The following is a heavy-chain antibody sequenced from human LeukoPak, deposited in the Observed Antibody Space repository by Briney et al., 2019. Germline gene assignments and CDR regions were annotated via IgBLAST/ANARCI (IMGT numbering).Heavy chain of an antibody. V-gene: IGHV3-23*01. CDR2: ITASGGNT. CDR3: AKGNGYSYGRYYFDY. D-gene: IGHD5-18*01. Sequence: GGSLRLSCAASGFTFSRYDMGWVRQAPGKGLEWVSAITASGGNTYYADSVKGRFTISRDNSKNTLYLQVNSLRAEDAAVYYCAKGNGYSYGRYYFDYWGQGTLVTVSS. J-gene: IGHJ4*02. CDR1: GFTFSRYD.